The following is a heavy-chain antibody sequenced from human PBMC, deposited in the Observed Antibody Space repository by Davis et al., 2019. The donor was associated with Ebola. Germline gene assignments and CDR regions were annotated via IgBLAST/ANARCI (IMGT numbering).Heavy chain of an antibody. CDR2: ISRAGEST. Sequence: PGGSLRLSCAASGFTFGDYAMSWVRQAPGKGLEWVSTISRAGESTYYGDSVRGRFTISRDNSMNTVYVQMYSLRADDTAVYYCAKRPVDTVPFHSIYYFDYWGQGTLVTVSS. V-gene: IGHV3-23*01. CDR1: GFTFGDYA. D-gene: IGHD5-18*01. CDR3: AKRPVDTVPFHSIYYFDY. J-gene: IGHJ4*02.